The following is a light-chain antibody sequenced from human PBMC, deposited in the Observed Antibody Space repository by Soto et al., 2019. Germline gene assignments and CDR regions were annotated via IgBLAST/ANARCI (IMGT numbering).Light chain of an antibody. CDR1: SSDVGRYSY. J-gene: IGLJ3*02. Sequence: QSVLTQPPSASGSPGQSVTISCTGTSSDVGRYSYVSWYQQHPGKAPKLMIYEVSKRPSGVPDRFSGSKSGNTASLTVSGLQAEDEADYYCSSYAGSNNLFGGGTKLTVL. V-gene: IGLV2-8*01. CDR3: SSYAGSNNL. CDR2: EVS.